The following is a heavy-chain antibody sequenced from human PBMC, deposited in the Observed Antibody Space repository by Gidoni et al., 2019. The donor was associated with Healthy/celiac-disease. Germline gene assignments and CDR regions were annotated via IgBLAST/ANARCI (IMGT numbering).Heavy chain of an antibody. CDR1: GYPFTGYY. Sequence: QVQLVPSGAEVKKPGASLQASCKASGYPFTGYYMHWVRQAPGQGLEWMGRINPNSGCTNYAQKLQGRVTMTRDSSISTAYMELRRLRSDDTAVYYCARASDSTMVRGVMNYWGQGTLVTVSS. J-gene: IGHJ4*02. V-gene: IGHV1-2*06. CDR3: ARASDSTMVRGVMNY. D-gene: IGHD3-10*01. CDR2: INPNSGCT.